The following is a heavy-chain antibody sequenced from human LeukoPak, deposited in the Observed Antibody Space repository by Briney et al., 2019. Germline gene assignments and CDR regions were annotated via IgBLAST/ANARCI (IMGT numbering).Heavy chain of an antibody. J-gene: IGHJ6*02. CDR1: GLTFSSYA. CDR3: ARDYHRPQLLYYYGMDV. Sequence: GGSLRLSCAASGLTFSSYAMHWVRQAPGKGLEWVAVISYDGSNKYYGDSVKGRFTISRDNSKHTLYLQMNSLRAEDTAVYYCARDYHRPQLLYYYGMDVWGQGTTVTVSS. V-gene: IGHV3-30-3*01. CDR2: ISYDGSNK. D-gene: IGHD2-2*01.